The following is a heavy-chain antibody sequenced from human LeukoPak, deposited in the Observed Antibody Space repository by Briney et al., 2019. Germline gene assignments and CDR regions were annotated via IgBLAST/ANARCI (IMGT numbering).Heavy chain of an antibody. D-gene: IGHD6-13*01. CDR1: GYSFTNYD. Sequence: ASVKVSCKASGYSFTNYDLNWVRQAPGQGLEWIGWLNPNTGHTDFAQKFQGRVTMTRNTSIDTAYMEVHSLRSEDTAVYYCVRESGHSSTWQEGFNGMDVWGQGTTVTVSS. CDR3: VRESGHSSTWQEGFNGMDV. J-gene: IGHJ6*02. CDR2: LNPNTGHT. V-gene: IGHV1-8*01.